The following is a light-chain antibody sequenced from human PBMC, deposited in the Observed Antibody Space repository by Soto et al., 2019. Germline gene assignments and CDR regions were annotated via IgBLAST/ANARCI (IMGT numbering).Light chain of an antibody. CDR2: TND. Sequence: QSVLTQPPSASGTPGQWVTISCSGSSSNIGSNTVHWYQQLTGTAPKLLIYTNDQRPSGVPDRFSGSKSGTSASLVISGLQSEDEGDYYCAVWDDSLNGVVFGGGIKLTVL. CDR3: AVWDDSLNGVV. J-gene: IGLJ2*01. V-gene: IGLV1-44*01. CDR1: SSNIGSNT.